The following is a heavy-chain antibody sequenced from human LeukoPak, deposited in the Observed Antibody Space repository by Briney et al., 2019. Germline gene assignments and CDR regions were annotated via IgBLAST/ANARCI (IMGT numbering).Heavy chain of an antibody. CDR1: GFTFSSDA. CDR3: AKSFGDYGDYVSPFGY. V-gene: IGHV3-23*01. D-gene: IGHD4-17*01. J-gene: IGHJ4*02. Sequence: GGSLRLSCAASGFTFSSDAMSWVRQAPGKGLEWVSAISGSGGSTYYADSVKGRFTISRDNSKNTLYLQMNSLRAEDTAVYYCAKSFGDYGDYVSPFGYWGQGTLVTVSS. CDR2: ISGSGGST.